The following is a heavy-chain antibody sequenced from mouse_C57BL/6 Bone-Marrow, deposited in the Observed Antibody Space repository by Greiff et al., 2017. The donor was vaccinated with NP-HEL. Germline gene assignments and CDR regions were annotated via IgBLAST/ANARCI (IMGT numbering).Heavy chain of an antibody. V-gene: IGHV1-26*01. CDR3: AVRDEDY. CDR1: GYTFTDYY. D-gene: IGHD3-3*01. Sequence: VQLQQSGPELVKPGASVKISCKASGYTFTDYYMNWVKQSHGKSLEWIGDINPNNGGTSYNQKFKGKATLTVDKSSSTAYMELRSLTSEDSAVYYCAVRDEDYWGQGTSVTVSS. J-gene: IGHJ4*01. CDR2: INPNNGGT.